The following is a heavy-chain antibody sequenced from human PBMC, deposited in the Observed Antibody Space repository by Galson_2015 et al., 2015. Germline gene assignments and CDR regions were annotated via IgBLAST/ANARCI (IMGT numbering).Heavy chain of an antibody. CDR2: LSYDGSNE. V-gene: IGHV3-30-3*01. CDR3: ARGPNTRAMSSGYYKYYYYYMDV. CDR1: GFTFNNYA. J-gene: IGHJ6*03. D-gene: IGHD3-22*01. Sequence: SLRLSCAASGFTFNNYAMHWVRQAPGKGLEWMAVLSYDGSNEYSADSVKGRFTVSRDNSKNTLYLQMNSLRTEDTAVYYCARGPNTRAMSSGYYKYYYYYMDVWGKVTTVTVSS.